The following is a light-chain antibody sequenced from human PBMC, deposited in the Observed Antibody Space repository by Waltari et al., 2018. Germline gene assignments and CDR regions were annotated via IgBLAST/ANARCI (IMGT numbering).Light chain of an antibody. CDR2: GAS. Sequence: IQMTQSPSSVSASVGDRVTVTCRASQGINSWLAWYQQKPGRAPKLLIYGASRLQSGVPSRFSGSGSGTDFTLTISSLQPDDFATYYCQQAASFPLTFGGGTKVEIK. CDR3: QQAASFPLT. V-gene: IGKV1-12*01. J-gene: IGKJ4*01. CDR1: QGINSW.